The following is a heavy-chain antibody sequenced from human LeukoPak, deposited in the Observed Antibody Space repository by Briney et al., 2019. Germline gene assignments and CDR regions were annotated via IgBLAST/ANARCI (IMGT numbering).Heavy chain of an antibody. CDR3: ARGLMTVDAYFDY. V-gene: IGHV4-31*03. J-gene: IGHJ4*02. CDR2: IHYSGST. CDR1: GGSISSGNYY. D-gene: IGHD2-21*01. Sequence: KPSQTLSLTCSVSGGSISSGNYYWSWIRQHPGKGLERIGYIHYSGSTYYNPSLKSRVTISVDRSKNQFSLKLNSVTAADTAVYYCARGLMTVDAYFDYWGQGTLVTVSS.